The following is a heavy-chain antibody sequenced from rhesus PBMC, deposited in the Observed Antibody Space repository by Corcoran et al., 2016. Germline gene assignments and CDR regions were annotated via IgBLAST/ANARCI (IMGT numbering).Heavy chain of an antibody. D-gene: IGHD6-37*01. V-gene: IGHV4-80*01. Sequence: QVQLQASGPGLVQPLEPLSLPSTVSGASIRSYWWSWLRHPPGRGLEWIGEIKCNGGDTNYNPSLKSRVTISKDASSNQCSLKVSSVTAADTAVYHCARDNHPAGWALDVWDRGVLVTVSS. CDR2: IKCNGGDT. CDR1: GASIRSYW. CDR3: ARDNHPAGWALDV. J-gene: IGHJ5-2*02.